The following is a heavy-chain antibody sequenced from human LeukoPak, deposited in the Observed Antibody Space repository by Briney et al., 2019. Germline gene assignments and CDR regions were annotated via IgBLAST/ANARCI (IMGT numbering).Heavy chain of an antibody. Sequence: PGGSLRLSCTASGFTLSNYYMSWVRQAPGKGLEWVSIISSSSSYKYYADSVKGRFTISRDNAKNSLYLQMNSLRAEDTAVYYCARDLPGLAVAAADYWGQGTLVTVSS. CDR2: ISSSSSYK. CDR1: GFTLSNYY. CDR3: ARDLPGLAVAAADY. J-gene: IGHJ4*02. V-gene: IGHV3-21*01. D-gene: IGHD6-19*01.